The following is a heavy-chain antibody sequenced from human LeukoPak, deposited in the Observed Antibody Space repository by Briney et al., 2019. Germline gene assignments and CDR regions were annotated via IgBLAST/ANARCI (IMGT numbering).Heavy chain of an antibody. CDR1: GFTFRSYG. Sequence: AGESLKISCAASGFTFRSYGMHWVRQAPGKGLEWVAFIRYDGNNKYYADSVKGRFTISRDNSKNTVYLQMNSLRAEDTAVYYCAKDPTHFRVWDDYDNTRLNYWGQGTLVTVSS. D-gene: IGHD3-22*01. CDR3: AKDPTHFRVWDDYDNTRLNY. CDR2: IRYDGNNK. J-gene: IGHJ4*02. V-gene: IGHV3-30*02.